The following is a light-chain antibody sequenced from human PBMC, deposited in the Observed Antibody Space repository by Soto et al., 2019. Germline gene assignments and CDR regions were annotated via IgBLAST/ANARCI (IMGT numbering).Light chain of an antibody. CDR1: SSDIGGYNF. V-gene: IGLV2-14*03. Sequence: QSALTQPASVSGSPGQSITISCTGTSSDIGGYNFVSWYQHHPGKAPKLLIHDVSNRPSGVSSRFSGSKSGNTASLTISGHQAEDEADYYCTSYRTVITDVFGPGTKVTVL. J-gene: IGLJ1*01. CDR3: TSYRTVITDV. CDR2: DVS.